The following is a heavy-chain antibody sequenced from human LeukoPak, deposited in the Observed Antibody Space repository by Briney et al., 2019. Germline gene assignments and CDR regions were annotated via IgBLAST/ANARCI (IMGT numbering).Heavy chain of an antibody. Sequence: ASVKVSCKASGYTFISYGISWVRQAPGQGLEWMGWISAYNGNTNYAQKLQGRVTMTTDTSTSTAYMELRSLRSDDTAVYYCAREPYDILTGYTDYWGQGTLVTVSS. CDR3: AREPYDILTGYTDY. D-gene: IGHD3-9*01. CDR2: ISAYNGNT. J-gene: IGHJ4*02. V-gene: IGHV1-18*04. CDR1: GYTFISYG.